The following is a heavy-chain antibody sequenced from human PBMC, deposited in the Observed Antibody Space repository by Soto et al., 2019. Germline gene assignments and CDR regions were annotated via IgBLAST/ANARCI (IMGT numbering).Heavy chain of an antibody. J-gene: IGHJ4*02. CDR3: ARPEDYYDSSGYSKY. CDR2: ISSSSSYI. V-gene: IGHV3-21*01. CDR1: GFTFSSYS. Sequence: PGGSLRLSCAASGFTFSSYSMSWVRQAPGKGLEWVSSISSSSSYIYYADSVKGRFTISRDNAKNSLYLQMNSLRAEDTAVYYCARPEDYYDSSGYSKYWGQGTLVTVSS. D-gene: IGHD3-22*01.